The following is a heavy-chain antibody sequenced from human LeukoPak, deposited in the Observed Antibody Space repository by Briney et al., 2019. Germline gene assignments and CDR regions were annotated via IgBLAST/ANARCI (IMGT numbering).Heavy chain of an antibody. J-gene: IGHJ4*02. CDR2: IYHSGST. V-gene: IGHV4-30-2*01. CDR3: ARENYESSGYLDY. D-gene: IGHD3-22*01. CDR1: GGSISSGGYS. Sequence: RSSQTLSLTCAVSGGSISSGGYSWSWIRQPPGKGLEWIGYIYHSGSTYYNPSLKSRVTISVDRSKNQFSLKLSSVTAADTAVYYCARENYESSGYLDYWGQGTLVTVSS.